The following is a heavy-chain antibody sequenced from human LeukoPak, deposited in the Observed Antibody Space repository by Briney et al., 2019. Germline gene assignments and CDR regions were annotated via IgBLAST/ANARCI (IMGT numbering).Heavy chain of an antibody. CDR2: IYSSGSA. V-gene: IGHV3-66*01. CDR3: ARDSSGNYYFDY. D-gene: IGHD3-22*01. J-gene: IGHJ4*02. Sequence: GGSLRLSCAASGFTVTINYMSWVRQAPGKGLEWVSVIYSSGSAYYADSVKGRFTISRDNSKNTLYLQMNSLRVEDTAVHYCARDSSGNYYFDYWGQGTLVTVSS. CDR1: GFTVTINY.